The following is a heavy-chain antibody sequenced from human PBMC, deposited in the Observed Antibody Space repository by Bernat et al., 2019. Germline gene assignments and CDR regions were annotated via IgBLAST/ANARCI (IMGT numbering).Heavy chain of an antibody. CDR3: ARLGGAAVTYYWYFDL. CDR2: VHFSGST. Sequence: QLQLQESGPGLVKPSETLFLTCTVSGGSINTNSDYWTWIRQPPGKGLEWIGAVHFSGSTYYNPSLKSRVTISVDTSKNQFSLKLSSVTAADTALYYCARLGGAAVTYYWYFDLWGRGTLVTVSS. D-gene: IGHD3-16*01. V-gene: IGHV4-39*01. CDR1: GGSINTNSDY. J-gene: IGHJ2*01.